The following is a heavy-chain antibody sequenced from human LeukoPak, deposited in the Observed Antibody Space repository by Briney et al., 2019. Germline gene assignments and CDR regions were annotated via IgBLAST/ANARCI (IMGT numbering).Heavy chain of an antibody. Sequence: GGSLRLSCAASGFTFTSYAVSWVRQAQGRGLEWVSTISSSDVDTHYADSAKGRFTISRDNSKNTLYLQVNSLRVEDTAVYYCAKRSVVTEHYFDYWGQGAPVTVSS. V-gene: IGHV3-23*01. CDR2: ISSSDVDT. CDR3: AKRSVVTEHYFDY. J-gene: IGHJ4*02. CDR1: GFTFTSYA. D-gene: IGHD4-23*01.